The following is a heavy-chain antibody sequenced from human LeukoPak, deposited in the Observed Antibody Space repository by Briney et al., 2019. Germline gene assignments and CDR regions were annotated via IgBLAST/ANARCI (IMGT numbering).Heavy chain of an antibody. CDR1: GYTFTGYY. J-gene: IGHJ6*02. Sequence: ASVKVSCKASGYTFTGYYMHWVRQAPGQGLEWMGWINPNSGGTNYAQKFQGRVTMTRDTSISTAYMELRSLRSDDTAVYYCARHPVWDMYGMDVWGQGTTVTVSS. CDR3: ARHPVWDMYGMDV. D-gene: IGHD3-16*01. V-gene: IGHV1-2*02. CDR2: INPNSGGT.